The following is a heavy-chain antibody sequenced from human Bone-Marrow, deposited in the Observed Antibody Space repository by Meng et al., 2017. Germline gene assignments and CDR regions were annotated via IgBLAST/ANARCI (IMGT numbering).Heavy chain of an antibody. CDR1: GGSISSTSYY. Sequence: SETLSLTCTVSGGSISSTSYYWGCIRQPPGKGLEWTGSILYRGNTYYNPSLKSQVPISVDTSKDQFSLKLSSVTAADTAVCYYVAAGCSGWHVECDYWGQGALVTVSS. D-gene: IGHD6-19*01. V-gene: IGHV4-39*07. CDR2: ILYRGNT. J-gene: IGHJ4*02. CDR3: VAAGCSGWHVECDY.